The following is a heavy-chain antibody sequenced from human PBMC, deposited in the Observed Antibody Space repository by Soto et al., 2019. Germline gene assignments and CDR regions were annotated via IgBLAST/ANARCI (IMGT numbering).Heavy chain of an antibody. V-gene: IGHV1-18*01. J-gene: IGHJ5*02. CDR2: ISAYNGNT. Sequence: ASVKVSCKASGYTFTSYGISWVRRAPGQGLEWMGWISAYNGNTNYAQKLQGRVTMTTDTSTSTAYMELRSLRSDDTAVYYCARDFWSGNRNWFDPWGQGTLVTVSS. CDR1: GYTFTSYG. CDR3: ARDFWSGNRNWFDP. D-gene: IGHD3-3*01.